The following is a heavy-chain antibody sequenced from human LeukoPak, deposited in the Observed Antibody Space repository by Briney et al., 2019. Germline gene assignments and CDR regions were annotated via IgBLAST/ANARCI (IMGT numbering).Heavy chain of an antibody. CDR2: IKQDGSEK. J-gene: IGHJ4*02. Sequence: GGSLRLSCAASGFTFSSYWMSWVRQAPGKGLEWVANIKQDGSEKYYVDSVKGRFTISRDNAKNSLYLQMNSLRAEDTAVYYCARVPNDYGDSHMDYWGQGTLVTVSS. V-gene: IGHV3-7*01. D-gene: IGHD4-17*01. CDR1: GFTFSSYW. CDR3: ARVPNDYGDSHMDY.